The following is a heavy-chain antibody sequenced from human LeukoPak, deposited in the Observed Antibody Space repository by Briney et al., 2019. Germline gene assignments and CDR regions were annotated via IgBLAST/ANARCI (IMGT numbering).Heavy chain of an antibody. CDR3: ARHGRWLQLALRAFDI. Sequence: SETLSLTCAVYGGSFSGYYWNWIRQPPGKGLEWIGEINQSGSTNYNPSLKSRVTISIDTSKNQLSLKVSSVTAADTAVYYCARHGRWLQLALRAFDIWGQGTMVTVSS. CDR1: GGSFSGYY. CDR2: INQSGST. D-gene: IGHD5-24*01. V-gene: IGHV4-34*01. J-gene: IGHJ3*02.